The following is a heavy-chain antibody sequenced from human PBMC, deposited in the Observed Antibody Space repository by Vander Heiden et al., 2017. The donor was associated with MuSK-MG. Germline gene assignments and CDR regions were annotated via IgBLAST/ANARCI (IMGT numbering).Heavy chain of an antibody. CDR2: INPSGGAT. V-gene: IGHV1-46*03. CDR3: ARARLRWNPTDY. CDR1: GYMFTNYY. Sequence: QVQLVQSGTAVKKTGASVKVSCKASGYMFTNYYIHWVPQAPGQGPAWMGIINPSGGATSYEQNFRGRVTMTRDTSTSTVYMELSSLRSEDTAVYYCARARLRWNPTDYWGQGTLVTVSS. D-gene: IGHD4-17*01. J-gene: IGHJ4*02.